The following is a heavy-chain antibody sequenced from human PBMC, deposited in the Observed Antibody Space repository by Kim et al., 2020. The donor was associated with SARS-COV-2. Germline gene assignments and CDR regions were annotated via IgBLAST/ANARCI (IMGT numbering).Heavy chain of an antibody. D-gene: IGHD3-3*02. CDR2: IDHTGST. V-gene: IGHV4-31*03. J-gene: IGHJ4*02. CDR1: GGSIRSGAYY. Sequence: SETLSLTCTVSGGSIRSGAYYWTWIRQHPGKDLEWIGYIDHTGSTYYNPSLKSRITMSVDMSKNQFYVNLTSMTAADTAIYYCARDGERFWSGFFESWGQGALVTVSS. CDR3: ARDGERFWSGFFES.